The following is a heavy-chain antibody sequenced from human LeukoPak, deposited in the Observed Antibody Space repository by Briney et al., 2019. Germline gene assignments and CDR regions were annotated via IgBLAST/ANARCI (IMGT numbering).Heavy chain of an antibody. V-gene: IGHV4-59*01. CDR2: IYYSGST. J-gene: IGHJ3*02. Sequence: PSETLSLTCTVSGGSISSYYWSWIRQPPGKGLEWIGYIYYSGSTNYNPSLKGRGTISVDTSKNQFSLKLSSVTAADTAVYYCARGGYYYDSSGYWGGFDIWGQGTMVTVSS. CDR3: ARGGYYYDSSGYWGGFDI. D-gene: IGHD3-22*01. CDR1: GGSISSYY.